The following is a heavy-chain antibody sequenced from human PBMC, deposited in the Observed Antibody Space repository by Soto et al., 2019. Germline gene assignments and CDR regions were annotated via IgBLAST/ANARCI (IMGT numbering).Heavy chain of an antibody. CDR1: GDSVSSNSAG. J-gene: IGHJ4*01. CDR2: TYYRSKWYY. CDR3: ARGEQYSGRIFDY. D-gene: IGHD1-26*01. Sequence: TLSLTCAITGDSVSSNSAGWSWVRQSPSRGLEWLGRTYYRSKWYYEYAVSVRGRITINPDTSKNQYSLQLNSVTPEDTAVYFSARGEQYSGRIFDYWGQGTLVTVSS. V-gene: IGHV6-1*01.